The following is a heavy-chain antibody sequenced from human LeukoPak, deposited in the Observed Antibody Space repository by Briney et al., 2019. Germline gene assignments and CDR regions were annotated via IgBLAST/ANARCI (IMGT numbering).Heavy chain of an antibody. V-gene: IGHV3-23*01. CDR1: GFTFSSYA. CDR2: ISGSGGST. D-gene: IGHD5-18*01. CDR3: ANQLSGGYTYGQNYYFDY. J-gene: IGHJ4*02. Sequence: GGSLRLSCAASGFTFSSYAMNWVRQAAGKGLEWVSTISGSGGSTYYADSVKGRFTISRDNSKNTLYLQMNSLRAEDTAVYYCANQLSGGYTYGQNYYFDYWGQGTLVTVSS.